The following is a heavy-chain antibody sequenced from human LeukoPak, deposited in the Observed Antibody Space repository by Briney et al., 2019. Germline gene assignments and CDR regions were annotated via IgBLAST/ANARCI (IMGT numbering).Heavy chain of an antibody. CDR3: AKEGDYYDSSGYLDY. CDR1: GFTFSSYS. Sequence: GGSLRLSCAASGFTFSSYSMNWVRQAPGKGLEWVAVISYDGSNKYYADSVKGRFTISRDNSKNTLYLQMNSLRAEDTAVYYCAKEGDYYDSSGYLDYWGQGTLVTVSS. J-gene: IGHJ4*02. V-gene: IGHV3-30*18. D-gene: IGHD3-22*01. CDR2: ISYDGSNK.